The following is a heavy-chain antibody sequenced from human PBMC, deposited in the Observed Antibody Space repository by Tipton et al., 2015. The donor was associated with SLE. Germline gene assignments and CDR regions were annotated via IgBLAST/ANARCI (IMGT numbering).Heavy chain of an antibody. CDR3: ASSSSWLGGFDY. CDR1: GGSIGPYY. D-gene: IGHD6-13*01. J-gene: IGHJ4*02. Sequence: TLSLTCTVSGGSIGPYYWHWTRQPPGKGLGWIGSIYYSGSTNYSPSLKSRVTMSVDTSENRFSLKLNSVTAADTAVYYCASSSSWLGGFDYWGQGSLVTVSS. V-gene: IGHV4-59*01. CDR2: IYYSGST.